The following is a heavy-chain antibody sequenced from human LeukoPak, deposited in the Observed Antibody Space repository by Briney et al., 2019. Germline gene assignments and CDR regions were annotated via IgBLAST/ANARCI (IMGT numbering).Heavy chain of an antibody. V-gene: IGHV3-30*03. CDR2: ISYDGSNK. CDR3: ARGSYYYGSGSYYPPDYNWFDP. D-gene: IGHD3-10*01. Sequence: GGSLRLSCAASGFTFSSYGMHWVRQAPGKGLEWVAVISYDGSNKYYADSVKGRFTISRDNSKNTLYLQMNSLRAEDTAVYYCARGSYYYGSGSYYPPDYNWFDPWGQGTLVTVSS. CDR1: GFTFSSYG. J-gene: IGHJ5*02.